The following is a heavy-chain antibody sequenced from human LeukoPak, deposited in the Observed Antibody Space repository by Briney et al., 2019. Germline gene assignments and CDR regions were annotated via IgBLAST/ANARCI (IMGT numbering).Heavy chain of an antibody. J-gene: IGHJ4*02. CDR3: TRASFCNNGVCSRGRIAYYFAF. Sequence: GGSLRLSCAVSGFTFNSYNMNWVRQAPGKGLEWVSSISSGSTSIFFADSLRGRFTVSRDDAKNSLYLQMNSLRAEETAMYYCTRASFCNNGVCSRGRIAYYFAFWGQGTLVTVSS. CDR1: GFTFNSYN. CDR2: ISSGSTSI. D-gene: IGHD2-8*01. V-gene: IGHV3-21*06.